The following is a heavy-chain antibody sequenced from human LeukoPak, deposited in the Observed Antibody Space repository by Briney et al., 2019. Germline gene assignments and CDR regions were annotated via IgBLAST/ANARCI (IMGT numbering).Heavy chain of an antibody. J-gene: IGHJ5*02. Sequence: SETLSLTCTVSGYSISSGYYWGWIRQPPGKGLEWIGSIYHSGSTYYNPSLKSRVTISVDTSKNQFSLKLSSVTAADTAVYYCARSYGDYGNWFDPWGQGTLVTVSS. D-gene: IGHD4-17*01. CDR3: ARSYGDYGNWFDP. CDR1: GYSISSGYY. V-gene: IGHV4-38-2*02. CDR2: IYHSGST.